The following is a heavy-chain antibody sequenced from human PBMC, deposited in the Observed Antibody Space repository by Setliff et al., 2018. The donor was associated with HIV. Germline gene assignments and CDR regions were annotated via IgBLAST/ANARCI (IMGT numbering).Heavy chain of an antibody. CDR2: INHSGST. D-gene: IGHD6-13*01. J-gene: IGHJ4*02. CDR3: ATYSSSWPDY. Sequence: SETLSLTCAVYGGSFSGYYWSWIRQPPGKGLEWIGEINHSGSTNHNPSLKSRVTISVDTSKNQFSLKLSSVTAADTSVYYCATYSSSWPDYWGQGTLVTVSS. CDR1: GGSFSGYY. V-gene: IGHV4-34*01.